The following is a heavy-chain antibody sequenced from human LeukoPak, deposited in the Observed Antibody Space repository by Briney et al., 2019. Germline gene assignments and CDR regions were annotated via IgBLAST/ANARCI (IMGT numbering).Heavy chain of an antibody. J-gene: IGHJ5*02. CDR2: IYYSGST. CDR1: GGSMSSYY. V-gene: IGHV4-59*01. Sequence: WETLSLTCTVSGGSMSSYYWSWIRQPPGKGLEWIGYIYYSGSTNYNPPLKSRVTISVDTSKNQFSLKLSSVTAADTAVYYCASVKYYYDSSGYPGWFDPWGQGALVTVSS. CDR3: ASVKYYYDSSGYPGWFDP. D-gene: IGHD3-22*01.